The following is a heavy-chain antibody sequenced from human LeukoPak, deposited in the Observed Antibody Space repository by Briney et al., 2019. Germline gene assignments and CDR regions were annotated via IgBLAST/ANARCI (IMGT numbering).Heavy chain of an antibody. CDR2: IYYSGST. CDR1: GGSISSYY. Sequence: SETLSLTCTVSGGSISSYYWSWIRQPPGKGLEWIGYIYYSGSTNYNPSLKSRVTISVDTSKNQFSLKLSSVTAADTAVYYCARRSTPFYYMDVWGKGTTVTVSS. J-gene: IGHJ6*03. D-gene: IGHD5/OR15-5a*01. CDR3: ARRSTPFYYMDV. V-gene: IGHV4-59*01.